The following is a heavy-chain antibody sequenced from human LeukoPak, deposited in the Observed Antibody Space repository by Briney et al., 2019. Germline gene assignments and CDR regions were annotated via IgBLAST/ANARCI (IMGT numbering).Heavy chain of an antibody. Sequence: ASVKVSCKASGYTFTSYGISWVRQAPGQGLEWMGWISAYNGNTNYAQKLQGRVTMTTDTSTSTAYMELRSLRSDDTAVYYCARDLGVSYDFWSGYYTKYYYYYMDVWGKGTTVTVSS. J-gene: IGHJ6*03. V-gene: IGHV1-18*01. CDR1: GYTFTSYG. D-gene: IGHD3-3*01. CDR3: ARDLGVSYDFWSGYYTKYYYYYMDV. CDR2: ISAYNGNT.